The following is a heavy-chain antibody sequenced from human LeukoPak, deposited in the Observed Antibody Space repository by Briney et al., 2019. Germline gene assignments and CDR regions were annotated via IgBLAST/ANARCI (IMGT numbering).Heavy chain of an antibody. D-gene: IGHD3-22*01. CDR3: ASDYYDSSGSPGGY. CDR2: IIPIFGTA. V-gene: IGHV1-69*05. CDR1: GGTFSSYA. Sequence: GASVKVSCKASGGTFSSYAISWVRQAPGQGLEWMGGIIPIFGTANYAQKFQGRVTITTDESTSTAYMELGSLRSEDTAVYYCASDYYDSSGSPGGYWGQGTLVTVSS. J-gene: IGHJ4*02.